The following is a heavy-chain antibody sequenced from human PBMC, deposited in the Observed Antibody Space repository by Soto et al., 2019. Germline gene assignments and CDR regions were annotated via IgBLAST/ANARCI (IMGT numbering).Heavy chain of an antibody. V-gene: IGHV1-69*13. D-gene: IGHD1-26*01. CDR2: IIPIFGTA. CDR1: GGTFSRYA. Sequence: SVKVSCQSSGGTFSRYAISWVRQAPVQVLEWMGGIIPIFGTANYAQKFQGRVTITADESTSTAYMELSSLRSEDTAVYYCARGRRVVAAVVGANSLYYFDYCGQGTLVTVS. CDR3: ARGRRVVAAVVGANSLYYFDY. J-gene: IGHJ4*02.